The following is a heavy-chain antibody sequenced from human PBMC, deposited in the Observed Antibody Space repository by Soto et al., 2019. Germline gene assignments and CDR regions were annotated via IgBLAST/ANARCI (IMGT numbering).Heavy chain of an antibody. CDR2: ISAHSGNT. J-gene: IGHJ4*02. Sequence: QVHLVQSGAEVKKPGASVKVSCKGSGYAFTTYGITWVRQAPGQGLEWMGWISAHSGNTNYAQKLQGRVTVTRDTSTSTAYMELRGRRSDDTAVYYCARGRDGDYWGQGALVTVSS. D-gene: IGHD6-6*01. CDR1: GYAFTTYG. CDR3: ARGRDGDY. V-gene: IGHV1-18*01.